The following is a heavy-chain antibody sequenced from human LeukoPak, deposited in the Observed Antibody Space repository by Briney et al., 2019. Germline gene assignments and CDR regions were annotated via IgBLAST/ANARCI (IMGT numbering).Heavy chain of an antibody. CDR2: IYYSGST. J-gene: IGHJ4*02. CDR1: GGSIISSY. V-gene: IGHV4-59*01. Sequence: SETLSLTCTVSGGSIISSYWSWIRQPPGKGLEWIGYIYYSGSTNSNPSLKSRATMSVDTSKNQFSLNLSSVTAADTAVYYCARGPYSSRYDYWGQGTVVTVSS. CDR3: ARGPYSSRYDY. D-gene: IGHD6-13*01.